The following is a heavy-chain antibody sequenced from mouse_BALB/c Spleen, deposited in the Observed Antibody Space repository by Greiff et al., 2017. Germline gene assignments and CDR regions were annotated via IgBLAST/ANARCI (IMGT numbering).Heavy chain of an antibody. CDR2: ISSGGRYT. CDR3: ARAPITTVVAKYFDV. D-gene: IGHD1-1*01. J-gene: IGHJ1*01. V-gene: IGHV5-9-4*01. CDR1: GFTFSSYA. Sequence: EVKLVESGGGLVKPGGSLKLSCAASGFTFSSYAMSWVRPSPEKRLEWVAEISSGGRYTYYPNNVTGRFTLSRDNAKNTLYLEMSSLRSEDTAMYYCARAPITTVVAKYFDVWGAGTTVTVSS.